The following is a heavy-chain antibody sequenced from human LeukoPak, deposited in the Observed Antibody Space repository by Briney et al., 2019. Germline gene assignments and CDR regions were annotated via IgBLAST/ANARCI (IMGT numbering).Heavy chain of an antibody. Sequence: ASVKVSCKASGYTFTGYYMHWVRQAPGHGLEWMGWINPNSGGTNYAQKFQGRVTMTRDTSISTAYMELSRLRSDDTAVYYCARDMASAAAHDYWGQGTLVTVSS. V-gene: IGHV1-2*02. D-gene: IGHD6-13*01. CDR2: INPNSGGT. CDR3: ARDMASAAAHDY. J-gene: IGHJ4*02. CDR1: GYTFTGYY.